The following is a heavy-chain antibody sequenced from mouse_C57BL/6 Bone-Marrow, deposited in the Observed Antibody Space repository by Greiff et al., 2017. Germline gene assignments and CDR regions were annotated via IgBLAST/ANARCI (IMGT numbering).Heavy chain of an antibody. D-gene: IGHD4-1*01. J-gene: IGHJ3*01. V-gene: IGHV1-78*01. CDR1: GYTFTDHT. Sequence: LQESDAELVKPGASVTISCKVSGYTFTDHTIHWMKQRPEQGLEWIGYIYPRDGSTKYNEKFKGKATLTADKSSSTAYRQLNSLTSEDSAVXCCARRGELGWFAYWGQGTLVTVSA. CDR2: IYPRDGST. CDR3: ARRGELGWFAY.